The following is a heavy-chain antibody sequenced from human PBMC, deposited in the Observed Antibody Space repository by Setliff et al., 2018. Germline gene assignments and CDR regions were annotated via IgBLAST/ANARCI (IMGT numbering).Heavy chain of an antibody. Sequence: SETLSLTCTVSGGSISYNYWSWIRQPAGKGLEWIGQIYTDGSTNYNPSLKSRVTISVDTSKNQFSLKLRSVTAADTAVYYCARVPTPATVDDYWGQGAPVTVSS. CDR3: ARVPTPATVDDY. V-gene: IGHV4-4*07. CDR2: IYTDGST. J-gene: IGHJ4*02. CDR1: GGSISYNY. D-gene: IGHD4-17*01.